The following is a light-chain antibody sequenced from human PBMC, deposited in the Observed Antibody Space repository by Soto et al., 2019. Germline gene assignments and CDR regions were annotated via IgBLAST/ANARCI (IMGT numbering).Light chain of an antibody. Sequence: QSALTQPASVSGSPGQSITISCTGTSSDVGAYNSVSWYQQYPGKAPKLMMYEVSNRPSGVSDRFSGSKSGNTPSLTISGLQTGDEADYYCSSYRSSSTYVFGTGTKLTVL. CDR2: EVS. CDR3: SSYRSSSTYV. CDR1: SSDVGAYNS. V-gene: IGLV2-14*01. J-gene: IGLJ1*01.